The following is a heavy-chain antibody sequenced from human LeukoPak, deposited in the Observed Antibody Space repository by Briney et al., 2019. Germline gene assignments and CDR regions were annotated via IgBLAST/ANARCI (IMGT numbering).Heavy chain of an antibody. D-gene: IGHD1-26*01. CDR2: IYTSGST. CDR1: GGSISSGSHY. J-gene: IGHJ4*02. CDR3: ARRLYAIVGAGFDY. V-gene: IGHV4-61*02. Sequence: TSETLSLTCTVSGGSISSGSHYWSWIRQPAGKGLEWIGRIYTSGSTNYNPSLKSRVTISVDTSKNQFSLKLSSVTAADTAVYYCARRLYAIVGAGFDYWGQGTLVTVSS.